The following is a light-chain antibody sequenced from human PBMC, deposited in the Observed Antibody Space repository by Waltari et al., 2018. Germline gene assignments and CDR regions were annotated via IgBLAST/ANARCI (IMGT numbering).Light chain of an antibody. J-gene: IGKJ1*01. CDR2: AAS. CDR3: QQSGSFPWT. CDR1: QAVVKNF. Sequence: EIVLTQSPGTLSLSPGETATLSCRASQAVVKNFLAWYQQKPGQAPRVLIFAASTRAPGITDRFSGSGSGTDFILTLSRLEAEDFAVYYCQQSGSFPWTFGQGTKVEIK. V-gene: IGKV3-20*01.